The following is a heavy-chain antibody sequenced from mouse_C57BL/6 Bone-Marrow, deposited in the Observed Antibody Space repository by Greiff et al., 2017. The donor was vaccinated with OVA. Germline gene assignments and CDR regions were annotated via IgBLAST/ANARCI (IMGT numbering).Heavy chain of an antibody. CDR1: GYTFTSYG. V-gene: IGHV1-81*01. CDR2: IYPRSGNT. CDR3: ARHSNYGGAFDY. D-gene: IGHD2-5*01. J-gene: IGHJ2*01. Sequence: VMLVESGAELARPGASVKLSCKASGYTFTSYGISWVKQRTGQGLEWIGEIYPRSGNTYYNEKFKGKATLTADKSSSTAYMELRSLTSEDSAVDFGARHSNYGGAFDYWGQGTTLTVSS.